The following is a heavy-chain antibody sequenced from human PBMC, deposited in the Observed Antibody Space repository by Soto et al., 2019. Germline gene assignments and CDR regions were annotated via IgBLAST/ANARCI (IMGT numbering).Heavy chain of an antibody. V-gene: IGHV3-15*07. CDR1: GFRISDAW. J-gene: IGHJ4*01. CDR3: STDSHFSSVFVRHDY. Sequence: EVQLVESGGGFLRPGGSLRLSCAASGFRISDAWINWVRQAPGMGLEWVGRIKSIRDGGTTDFAAPVKARFAIARDDSKNMVYLHINSLNTEDTAVYYCSTDSHFSSVFVRHDYWGHGTLVTVS. D-gene: IGHD3-10*01. CDR2: IKSIRDGGTT.